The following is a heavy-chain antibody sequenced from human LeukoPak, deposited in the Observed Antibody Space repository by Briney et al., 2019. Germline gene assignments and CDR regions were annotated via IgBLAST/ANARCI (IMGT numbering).Heavy chain of an antibody. D-gene: IGHD3-3*01. Sequence: SETLTHTCAVSNGCITSSSYYWGWVRQPPGRGLEWIASIYYSGSTYYNSSLKSRVTISLDTSKNQISLKLTSVAAADTAVYYCASCYDFNYYYMHVWGKGTKVTVSS. CDR2: IYYSGST. V-gene: IGHV4-39*07. CDR3: ASCYDFNYYYMHV. J-gene: IGHJ6*03. CDR1: NGCITSSSYY.